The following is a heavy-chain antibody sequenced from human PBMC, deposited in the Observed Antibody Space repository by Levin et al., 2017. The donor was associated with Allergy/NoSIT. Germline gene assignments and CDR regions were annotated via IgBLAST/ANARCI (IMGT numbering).Heavy chain of an antibody. V-gene: IGHV3-21*01. D-gene: IGHD2-15*01. CDR2: ISSSSSYI. J-gene: IGHJ4*02. CDR3: ARDFIPHRVAANFDY. Sequence: GESLKISCAASGFTFSSYSMNWVRQAPGKGLEWVSSISSSSSYIYYADSVKGRFTISRDNAKNSLYLQMNSLRAEDTAVYYCARDFIPHRVAANFDYWGQGTLVTVSS. CDR1: GFTFSSYS.